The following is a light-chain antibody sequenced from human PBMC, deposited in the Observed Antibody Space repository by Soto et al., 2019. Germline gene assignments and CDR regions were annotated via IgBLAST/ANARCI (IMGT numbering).Light chain of an antibody. CDR3: QQNYSTPRT. J-gene: IGKJ1*01. V-gene: IGKV1-39*01. Sequence: DIQMTQSPSSLSASVGDRVTITCLASQSISSYLNWYQQKPGKVPKLLIYAASSLQSGVPSRFSGGGSGTDFTLTISSLQPEDFATYYCQQNYSTPRTFGQGTKVDIK. CDR2: AAS. CDR1: QSISSY.